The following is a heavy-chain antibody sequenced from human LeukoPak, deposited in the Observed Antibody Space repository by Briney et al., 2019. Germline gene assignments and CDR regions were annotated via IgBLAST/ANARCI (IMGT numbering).Heavy chain of an antibody. CDR1: GFTFSSYA. CDR3: AKETVAAPPIDY. V-gene: IGHV3-23*01. CDR2: ISGSAYST. J-gene: IGHJ4*02. D-gene: IGHD6-19*01. Sequence: TGGSLRLSCAASGFTFSSYAMSWVCQAPGKGLEWVSAISGSAYSTYYADSVKGRFTISRDNSKNTLYLQMNSLRAEDTAVYYCAKETVAAPPIDYWGQGTLVTVSS.